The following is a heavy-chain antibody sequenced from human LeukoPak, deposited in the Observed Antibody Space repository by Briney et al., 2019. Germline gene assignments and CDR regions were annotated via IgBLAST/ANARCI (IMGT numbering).Heavy chain of an antibody. CDR2: IYYSGST. D-gene: IGHD1-1*01. CDR1: GGSISSYY. J-gene: IGHJ4*02. Sequence: SETLSLTCTVSGGSISSYYWSWIRQPPGKGLEWIGYIYYSGSTNYNPSLKSRVTISVDTSKNQFSLKLGSVTAADTAVYYCARQRTTGTTPFDYWGQGTLVTVSS. V-gene: IGHV4-59*08. CDR3: ARQRTTGTTPFDY.